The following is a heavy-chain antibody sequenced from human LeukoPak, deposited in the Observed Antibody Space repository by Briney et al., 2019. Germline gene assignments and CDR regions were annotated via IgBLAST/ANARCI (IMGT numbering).Heavy chain of an antibody. CDR1: GFIFSSYW. J-gene: IGHJ4*02. V-gene: IGHV4-39*01. D-gene: IGHD3-10*01. CDR2: IYKAGNT. Sequence: GSLRLSCAGSGFIFSSYWMAWVRQPPGKGLEWIGSIYKAGNTNYSPSLRSRVFISVDTSNNQFSLSLSSVTAADTAVYFCTRHQTNNYGPGTPFDFWGQGTLVSVSS. CDR3: TRHQTNNYGPGTPFDF.